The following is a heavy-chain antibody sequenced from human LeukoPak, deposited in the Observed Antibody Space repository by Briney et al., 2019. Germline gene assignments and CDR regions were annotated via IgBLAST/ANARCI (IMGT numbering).Heavy chain of an antibody. CDR3: ASAKQTRRIVYCSSTSCSRFDY. Sequence: PSETLSLTCTVSGGSISSSIYYWGWIRQPPGKGLEWIGSIYYSGSTYYNPSLKSRVTISVDTSKNQFSLKLSSVTAADTAVYYCASAKQTRRIVYCSSTSCSRFDYWGQGTLVTVSS. D-gene: IGHD2-2*01. J-gene: IGHJ4*02. CDR2: IYYSGST. V-gene: IGHV4-39*07. CDR1: GGSISSSIYY.